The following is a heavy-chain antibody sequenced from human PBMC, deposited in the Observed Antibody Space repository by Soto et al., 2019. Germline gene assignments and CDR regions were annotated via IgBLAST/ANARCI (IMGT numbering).Heavy chain of an antibody. CDR1: GYTFSMSG. Sequence: QVQLVQSGAEVKKPGASVKVSCKSSGYTFSMSGISWVRQAPGQGLEWMGWISGYNGKTNYEQKVQDRVTMTTDTSTNMADMELRSLRSDDTAVYYCAREGPRPYYYYGMDVWGQGTTVTVSS. V-gene: IGHV1-18*01. J-gene: IGHJ6*02. CDR3: AREGPRPYYYYGMDV. CDR2: ISGYNGKT.